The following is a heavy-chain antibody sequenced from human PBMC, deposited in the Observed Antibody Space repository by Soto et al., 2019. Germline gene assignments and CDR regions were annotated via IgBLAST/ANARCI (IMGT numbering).Heavy chain of an antibody. CDR3: AVSTGSSQYYFDS. Sequence: SETLSLTCTVSGGSINNYYWNWIRQPPGKGLEWIGNIYYSGSANYNPSLKSRVTISIDTSKEEFSLNLNSVAAADTAVYYCAVSTGSSQYYFDSVGQGALVTVSS. V-gene: IGHV4-59*03. CDR2: IYYSGSA. CDR1: GGSINNYY. J-gene: IGHJ4*02. D-gene: IGHD3-22*01.